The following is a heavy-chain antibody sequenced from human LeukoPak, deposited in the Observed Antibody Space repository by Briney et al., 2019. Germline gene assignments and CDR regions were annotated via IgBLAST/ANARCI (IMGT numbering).Heavy chain of an antibody. J-gene: IGHJ2*01. Sequence: GGSLRLSCEASGFTFRTYGMTWVRQAPGKGLEWVSGITGSSTWTYYADSVRGRFTISRDNSKNTLHLQMNNLTADDTAIYYCARELVSLGTGYFDLWGRGTLVSVSS. CDR1: GFTFRTYG. V-gene: IGHV3-23*01. CDR3: ARELVSLGTGYFDL. CDR2: ITGSSTWT. D-gene: IGHD7-27*01.